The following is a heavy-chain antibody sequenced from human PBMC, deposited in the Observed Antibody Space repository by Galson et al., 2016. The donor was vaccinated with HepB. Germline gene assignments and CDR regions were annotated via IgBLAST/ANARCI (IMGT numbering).Heavy chain of an antibody. V-gene: IGHV3-33*08. J-gene: IGHJ6*02. CDR2: IWFDGSNK. CDR1: GFTVSSFY. Sequence: SLRLSCAASGFTVSSFYMTWARQAPGKGLEWVAVIWFDGSNKYYADSVKGRFTISRDNSKNTLYLQMNSLRAEDTAVYSCARGGYCTGGTCYSDYGMDVCGQGTLVTVSS. D-gene: IGHD2-8*02. CDR3: ARGGYCTGGTCYSDYGMDV.